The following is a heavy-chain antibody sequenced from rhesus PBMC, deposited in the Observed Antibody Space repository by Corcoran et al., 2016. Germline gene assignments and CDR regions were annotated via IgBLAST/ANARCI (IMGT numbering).Heavy chain of an antibody. CDR3: ARGPSFDY. D-gene: IGHD5-12*01. V-gene: IGHV4-173*01. CDR1: GGSISSNY. J-gene: IGHJ4*01. Sequence: QLQLQESGPGLVKPSETLSLTCAVSGGSISSNYWSGIRQPPGNVLEWTGRISGSGGRTGYNPSIKRRVTISTDTSKKRFSLRLTSVTAADTAVGCCARGPSFDYWGQGVLVTVSS. CDR2: ISGSGGRT.